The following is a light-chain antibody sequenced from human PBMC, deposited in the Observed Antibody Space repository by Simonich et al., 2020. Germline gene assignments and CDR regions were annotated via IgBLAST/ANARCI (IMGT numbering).Light chain of an antibody. J-gene: IGKJ4*01. Sequence: IVMTQSPLSLPVTPGEPASFSCRSSQSLLHSNGYNYLDWYLQKPGQSPQLLIYLGSNRASGVPDRFSGSGSGTDFTLKISRVEAEDVGVYYCMQGIHLPLTFGGGTKVEIK. V-gene: IGKV2-28*01. CDR2: LGS. CDR3: MQGIHLPLT. CDR1: QSLLHSNGYNY.